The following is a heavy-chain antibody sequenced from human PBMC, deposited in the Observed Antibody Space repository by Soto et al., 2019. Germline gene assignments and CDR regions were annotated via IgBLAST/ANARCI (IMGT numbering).Heavy chain of an antibody. CDR1: GYTFTSYH. J-gene: IGHJ6*02. D-gene: IGHD1-1*01. Sequence: ASVKVSCKGSGYTFTSYHINWVRQATGQGLEWMGWMSPKNGNTGYAQKFQGRVTMTRDTSISTAYMELSSLTSEDTAVYYCARGVDAGMDVWGQGIMVTVSS. CDR2: MSPKNGNT. CDR3: ARGVDAGMDV. V-gene: IGHV1-8*01.